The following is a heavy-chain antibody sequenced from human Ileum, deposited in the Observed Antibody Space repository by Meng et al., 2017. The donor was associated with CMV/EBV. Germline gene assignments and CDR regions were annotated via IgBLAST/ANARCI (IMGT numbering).Heavy chain of an antibody. CDR1: GNIFTGYY. Sequence: QMKLVPSGTELKKPGASVKVSCKASGNIFTGYYMHWVRQAPGQGLEWVGCINLNSGVIDFAQKFQGRITLTRDTSITTAYMELTRLIYDDTAVYYCARENWVYDYWGQGTLVTVSS. CDR2: INLNSGVI. CDR3: ARENWVYDY. V-gene: IGHV1-2*02. D-gene: IGHD7-27*01. J-gene: IGHJ4*02.